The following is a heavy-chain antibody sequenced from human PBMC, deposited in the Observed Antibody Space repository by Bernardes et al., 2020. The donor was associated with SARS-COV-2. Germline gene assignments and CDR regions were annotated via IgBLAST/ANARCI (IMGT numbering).Heavy chain of an antibody. V-gene: IGHV3-9*01. CDR3: AKDISPIAVAGFYFDY. CDR2: ISWNSGSI. D-gene: IGHD6-19*01. J-gene: IGHJ4*02. Sequence: GGSLRLSCAASGFTFDDYAMHWVRQAPGKGLEWVSGISWNSGSIGYADSVKGRFTISRDNAKNSLYLQMNSLRAEDTALYYCAKDISPIAVAGFYFDYWGQGTLVTVSS. CDR1: GFTFDDYA.